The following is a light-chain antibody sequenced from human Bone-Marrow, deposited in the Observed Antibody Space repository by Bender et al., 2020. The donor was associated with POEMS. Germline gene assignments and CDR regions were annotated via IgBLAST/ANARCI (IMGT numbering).Light chain of an antibody. CDR2: KDT. CDR1: ALPKEY. CDR3: QSVDNSVTSVV. V-gene: IGLV3-25*03. Sequence: SYELTQPPSVSVSPGQTARITCSGDALPKEYASWYQQKPGQAPVLVIYKDTERPSGIPERFSGSSSGTTVTLTIGGVQAEDEAHYYCQSVDNSVTSVVFGGGTKLTVL. J-gene: IGLJ2*01.